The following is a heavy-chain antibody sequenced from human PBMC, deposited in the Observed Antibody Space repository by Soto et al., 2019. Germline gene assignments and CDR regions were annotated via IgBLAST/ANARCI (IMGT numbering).Heavy chain of an antibody. CDR2: ISWNSGSI. Sequence: GGSLRLSCAASGFTFDDYAMHWVRQAPGKGLEWVSGISWNSGSIGYADSVKGRFTISRDNAKNSLYLQMNSLRAEDTALYYCAKDSGYDPYSWFDPWGKGTLVTVSS. CDR3: AKDSGYDPYSWFDP. CDR1: GFTFDDYA. D-gene: IGHD5-12*01. V-gene: IGHV3-9*01. J-gene: IGHJ5*02.